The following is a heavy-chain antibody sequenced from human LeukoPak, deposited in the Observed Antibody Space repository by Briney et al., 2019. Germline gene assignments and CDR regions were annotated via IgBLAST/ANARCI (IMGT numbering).Heavy chain of an antibody. Sequence: SETLSLTCTVSGGSISSYYWSWIRQPPGKGLEWIGYIYYSGNTNYNPSLKSRVTISVDTSKNQFSLKLSSVTAADTAVYYCARVGGGPQYYYDSSGYFYLWGQGALVTVSS. V-gene: IGHV4-59*01. D-gene: IGHD3-22*01. CDR3: ARVGGGPQYYYDSSGYFYL. J-gene: IGHJ5*02. CDR2: IYYSGNT. CDR1: GGSISSYY.